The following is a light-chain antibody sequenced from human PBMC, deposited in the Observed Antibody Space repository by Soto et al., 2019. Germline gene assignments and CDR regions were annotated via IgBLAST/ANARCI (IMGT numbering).Light chain of an antibody. CDR1: SPNIGINT. Sequence: QSVLTQPPAVAAAPGQKVTIACSGSSPNIGINTLSWYQQLPGIAPKLLIYEDNKRPSGIPDRFSGSKSGTSATLGITGLQTGAEAEYYGASWDSSMIGGVFGGGTKLTVL. CDR2: EDN. J-gene: IGLJ2*01. CDR3: ASWDSSMIGGV. V-gene: IGLV1-51*02.